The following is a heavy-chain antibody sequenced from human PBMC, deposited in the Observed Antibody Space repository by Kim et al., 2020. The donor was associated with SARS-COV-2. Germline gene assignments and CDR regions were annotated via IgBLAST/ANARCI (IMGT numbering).Heavy chain of an antibody. CDR3: VVNGSGSYYNYYYGMDV. Sequence: KSRVTISVDTSKNQFSLKLSSVTAADTAVYYCVVNGSGSYYNYYYGMDVWGQGTTVTVSS. V-gene: IGHV4-39*01. J-gene: IGHJ6*02. D-gene: IGHD3-10*01.